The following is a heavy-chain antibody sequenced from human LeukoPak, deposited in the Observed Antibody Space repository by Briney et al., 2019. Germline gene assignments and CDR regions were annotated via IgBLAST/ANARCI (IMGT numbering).Heavy chain of an antibody. CDR1: GFTFSSYS. D-gene: IGHD6-19*01. V-gene: IGHV3-21*01. CDR2: ISSSSSYI. CDR3: ASLPQSHSSGWYVY. J-gene: IGHJ4*02. Sequence: GGSLRLSCAASGFTFSSYSMNWVRQAPGKGLEWVSSISSSSSYIYYADSVKGRFTISRDNAKNSLYLQMNSLRAEDTAVYYCASLPQSHSSGWYVYWGQGTLVTVPS.